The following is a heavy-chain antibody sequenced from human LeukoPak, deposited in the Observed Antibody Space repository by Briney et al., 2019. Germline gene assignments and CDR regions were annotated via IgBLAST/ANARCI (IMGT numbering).Heavy chain of an antibody. CDR2: ISGSGSTI. Sequence: QPGGYLRLSCAASGFTFSSYEMIWVRQAPGKGLEWVSYISGSGSTINYADSVKGRFTISRDNAKNSLYLQMNSLRAEDTAAYYCARDYYDYIGAFDYWGQGTLVTVSS. V-gene: IGHV3-48*03. CDR3: ARDYYDYIGAFDY. J-gene: IGHJ4*02. CDR1: GFTFSSYE. D-gene: IGHD3-22*01.